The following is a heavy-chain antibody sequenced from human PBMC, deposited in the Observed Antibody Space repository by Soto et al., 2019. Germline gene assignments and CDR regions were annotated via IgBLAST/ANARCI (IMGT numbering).Heavy chain of an antibody. CDR3: ARVDHSGNSYPTAYFYDYGMDV. Sequence: SVKVSCKASGGTFSSYAISWVRQAPGQGLEWMGGIIPIFGTANYAQKFQGRVTITADKSTSTAYMELSSLRSEDTAVYYCARVDHSGNSYPTAYFYDYGMDVWGQGTTVTVSS. CDR2: IIPIFGTA. CDR1: GGTFSSYA. J-gene: IGHJ6*02. D-gene: IGHD1-26*01. V-gene: IGHV1-69*06.